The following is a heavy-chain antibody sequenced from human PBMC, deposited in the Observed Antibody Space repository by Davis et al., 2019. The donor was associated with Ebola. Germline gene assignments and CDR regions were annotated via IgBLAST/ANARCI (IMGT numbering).Heavy chain of an antibody. CDR1: GYTFTSYG. Sequence: ASVKVSCKASGYTFTSYGISWVRQAPGQGLEWMGWISAYNGNTNYAQKLQGRVTMTTDTSASTAYMELSSLRSEDTAVYHCAACYGSGSYGVYYYGMDVWGQGTTVTVSS. J-gene: IGHJ6*02. CDR2: ISAYNGNT. D-gene: IGHD3-10*01. V-gene: IGHV1-18*01. CDR3: AACYGSGSYGVYYYGMDV.